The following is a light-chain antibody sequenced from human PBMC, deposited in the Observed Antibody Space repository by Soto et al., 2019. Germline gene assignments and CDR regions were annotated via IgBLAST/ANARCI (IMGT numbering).Light chain of an antibody. J-gene: IGLJ2*01. CDR2: DVS. CDR3: CSYVGSYSVV. V-gene: IGLV2-11*01. CDR1: TNDVGNYNY. Sequence: QSALTQPRSVSGSPGQSVTISCTGTTNDVGNYNYVSWYQQHPGKAPKLMIYDVSERPSGVPDRFSGSKSGNTASLTISGLQAEDEADYYCCSYVGSYSVVFGGGTKLTVL.